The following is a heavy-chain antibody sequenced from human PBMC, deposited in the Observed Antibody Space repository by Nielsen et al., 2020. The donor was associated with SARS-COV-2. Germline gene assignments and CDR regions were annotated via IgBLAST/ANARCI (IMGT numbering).Heavy chain of an antibody. D-gene: IGHD6-19*01. CDR1: GFTFSSYE. J-gene: IGHJ6*02. CDR3: VSSGWEYYYYYGMDV. Sequence: GESLKISCAASGFTFSSYEMNWVRQAPGKGLEWVPYISSSGSTIYYADSVKGRFTISRDNAKNSLYLQMNSLRAEDTAVYYCVSSGWEYYYYYGMDVWGQGTTVTVSS. CDR2: ISSSGSTI. V-gene: IGHV3-48*03.